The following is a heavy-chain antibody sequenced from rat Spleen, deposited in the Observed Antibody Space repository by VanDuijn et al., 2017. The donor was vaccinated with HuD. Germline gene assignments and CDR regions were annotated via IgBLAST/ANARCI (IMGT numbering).Heavy chain of an antibody. CDR2: ISADGTNT. V-gene: IGHV5-29*01. J-gene: IGHJ1*01. CDR1: GFTFSDYF. Sequence: EVQLVESGGGLVQPGRSLKLSCAASGFTFSDYFMAWVRQAPAQGLEWVATISADGTNTYYRDSVKGRFTISRDDVRSTLYLQMDSLRSEDTASYYCARHGDYPDWYFDFWGPGTMVTVSS. CDR3: ARHGDYPDWYFDF. D-gene: IGHD1-4*01.